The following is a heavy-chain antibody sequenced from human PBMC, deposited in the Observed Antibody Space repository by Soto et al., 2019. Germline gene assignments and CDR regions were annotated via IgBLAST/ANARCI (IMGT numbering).Heavy chain of an antibody. CDR1: GYSFTSYC. V-gene: IGHV5-10-1*01. D-gene: IGHD2-2*02. Sequence: GESLKISCKGSGYSFTSYCISWVRQMPWKGLEWMGRIDPSDSYTNYSPSFQGHVTISADKSISTAYLQWSSLKASDTAMYYCARAFVVVPAAIDYYYGMDVWGQGTTVTVSS. J-gene: IGHJ6*02. CDR2: IDPSDSYT. CDR3: ARAFVVVPAAIDYYYGMDV.